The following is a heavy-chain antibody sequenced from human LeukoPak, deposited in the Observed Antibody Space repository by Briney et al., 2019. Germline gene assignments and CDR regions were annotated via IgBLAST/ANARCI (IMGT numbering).Heavy chain of an antibody. Sequence: SETLSLTCTASGGSISSYYWSWIRQPPGKGLEWIGYIYYSGSTNYNPSLKSRVTISVDTSKNQFSLKLSSVTAADTAVYYCARETSQKGAHYMDVWGKGTTVTISS. CDR2: IYYSGST. D-gene: IGHD3-16*01. CDR3: ARETSQKGAHYMDV. V-gene: IGHV4-59*01. J-gene: IGHJ6*03. CDR1: GGSISSYY.